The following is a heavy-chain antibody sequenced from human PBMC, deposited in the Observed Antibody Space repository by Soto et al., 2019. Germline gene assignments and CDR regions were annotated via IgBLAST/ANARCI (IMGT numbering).Heavy chain of an antibody. Sequence: SETLSLTCTVSGGSVSHYYWGWIRQPPGKGLEWIGYIFYSGSTNYNPSLKSRVTISVDTSKGQFSLKVRSVTAADTAVYFCARIKSGYSYGSIIDFWGKGTLVTVSS. CDR2: IFYSGST. V-gene: IGHV4-59*02. CDR3: ARIKSGYSYGSIIDF. CDR1: GGSVSHYY. D-gene: IGHD5-18*01. J-gene: IGHJ4*02.